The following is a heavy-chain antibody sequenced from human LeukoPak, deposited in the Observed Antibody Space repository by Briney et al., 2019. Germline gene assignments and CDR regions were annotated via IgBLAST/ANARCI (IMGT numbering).Heavy chain of an antibody. CDR3: AREGSIAARN. J-gene: IGHJ4*02. CDR2: INHSGST. Sequence: SETLSLTCAVYGGSFSGYYWSWIRQPPGKGLEWIGEINHSGSTNYNPSLKGRVTISVDTSKNQFSLKLSSVTAADTAVYYCAREGSIAARNWGQGTLVTVSS. V-gene: IGHV4-34*01. CDR1: GGSFSGYY. D-gene: IGHD6-6*01.